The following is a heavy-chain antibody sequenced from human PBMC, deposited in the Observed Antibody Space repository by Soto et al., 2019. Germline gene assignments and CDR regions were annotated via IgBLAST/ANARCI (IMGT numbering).Heavy chain of an antibody. CDR2: ISSSSSYI. D-gene: IGHD3-10*01. CDR1: GFTFSSYS. Sequence: GGSLRLSCAASGFTFSSYSMNWVRQAPGKGLEWVSSISSSSSYIYYADSVKGRFTISRDNAKNSLYLQMNSLRAEDTAVYYCARDYYGSGSNKGWFDPWGQGTLVTVSS. J-gene: IGHJ5*02. V-gene: IGHV3-21*01. CDR3: ARDYYGSGSNKGWFDP.